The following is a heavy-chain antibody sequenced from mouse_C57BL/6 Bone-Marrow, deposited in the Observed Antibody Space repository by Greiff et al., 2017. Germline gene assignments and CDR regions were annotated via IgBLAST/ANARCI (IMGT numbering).Heavy chain of an antibody. V-gene: IGHV2-9-1*01. CDR1: GFSLTSYA. Sequence: QVQLQESGPGLVAPSHCLSITCTASGFSLTSYAISWVRQPPGKGLEWLGVIWTGGGTNNNSALYTSLGTSKANSYSTASLKQHSLQTDDTATYYCARKHYSNYEDYYAMDYWGQGTSVTVSS. J-gene: IGHJ4*01. D-gene: IGHD2-5*01. CDR3: ARKHYSNYEDYYAMDY. CDR2: IWTGGGT.